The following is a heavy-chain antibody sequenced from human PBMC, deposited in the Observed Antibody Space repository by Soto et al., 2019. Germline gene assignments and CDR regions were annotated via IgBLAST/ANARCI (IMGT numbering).Heavy chain of an antibody. D-gene: IGHD2-15*01. CDR1: GGSISSYY. CDR3: AIMVAATQVFDY. J-gene: IGHJ4*02. Sequence: QVQLQESGPGLVKPSETLSLTCTVSGGSISSYYWSWIRQPPGKGLEWIGYIYYSGSTNYNPSLKSRVTISVDTSKNQFSLKLSSVTAADTAVYYCAIMVAATQVFDYWGQGTLVTVSS. V-gene: IGHV4-59*01. CDR2: IYYSGST.